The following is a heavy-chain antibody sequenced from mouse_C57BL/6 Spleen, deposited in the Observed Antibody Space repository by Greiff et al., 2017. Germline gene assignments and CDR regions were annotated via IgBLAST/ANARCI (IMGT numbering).Heavy chain of an antibody. CDR1: GYTFTSYW. V-gene: IGHV1-61*01. J-gene: IGHJ4*01. Sequence: QVQLQQPGAELVRPGSSVKLSCKASGYTFTSYWMDWVKQRPGQGLEWIGNIYPSDSETHYNQKFKDKATLTVDKSSSTAYMQLSSLTSEDSAVYYCASRGDSSGYCYAMDYWGQGTSVTVSS. CDR3: ASRGDSSGYCYAMDY. D-gene: IGHD3-2*02. CDR2: IYPSDSET.